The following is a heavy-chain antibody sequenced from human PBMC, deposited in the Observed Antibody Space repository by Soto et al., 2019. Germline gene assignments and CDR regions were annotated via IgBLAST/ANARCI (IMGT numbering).Heavy chain of an antibody. CDR1: GFIFSSYA. D-gene: IGHD1-1*01. CDR3: AKRATGTDFDY. Sequence: GGSLRLSCAASGFIFSSYAINWVRQAPGKGLEWVSVISGSGGSTYYADSVKGRFTISRDNSKNTLYLQMNSLRAEDTAVYYCAKRATGTDFDYWGQGTLVTVSS. V-gene: IGHV3-23*01. J-gene: IGHJ4*02. CDR2: ISGSGGST.